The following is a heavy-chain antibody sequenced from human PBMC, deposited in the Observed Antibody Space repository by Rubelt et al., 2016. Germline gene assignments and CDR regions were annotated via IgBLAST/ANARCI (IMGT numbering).Heavy chain of an antibody. J-gene: IGHJ5*02. Sequence: QVQLVQSGAEVKKPGASVKVSCKASGYTFTSYGISWVRQAAGQGLEWMGWISAYNGNTNYAQKPLGRVTMSTDTSTSTAYMGLRSLRSDDTAVYYCASMDSSSWYRGWFDPWGQGTLVTVSS. CDR2: ISAYNGNT. V-gene: IGHV1-18*01. CDR1: GYTFTSYG. CDR3: ASMDSSSWYRGWFDP. D-gene: IGHD6-13*01.